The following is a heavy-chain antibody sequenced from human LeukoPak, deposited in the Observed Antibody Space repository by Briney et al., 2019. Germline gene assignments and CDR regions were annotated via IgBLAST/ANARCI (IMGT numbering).Heavy chain of an antibody. CDR3: AKDIRSGSYSGLDY. V-gene: IGHV3-23*01. CDR1: GFTFSSYA. D-gene: IGHD3-10*01. Sequence: GGSLRLSCAASGFTFSSYAMSWVRQAPGKGLEWVSAISGSGGSTYYADSVKGRFTISRDNSQNTLYLQMNSLRAEDTAVYYCAKDIRSGSYSGLDYWGQGTLVTVSS. J-gene: IGHJ4*02. CDR2: ISGSGGST.